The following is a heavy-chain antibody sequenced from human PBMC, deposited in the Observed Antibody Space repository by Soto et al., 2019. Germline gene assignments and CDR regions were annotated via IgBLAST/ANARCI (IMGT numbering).Heavy chain of an antibody. D-gene: IGHD3-22*01. CDR2: ISYDGSNK. Sequence: LRLSCAASGFTFSSYGMHWVRQAPGKGLEWVAVISYDGSNKYYADSVKGRFTISRDNSKNTLYLQMNSLRAEDTAVYYCAKDYFSSGYYYGFDYWGQGTLVTVS. CDR1: GFTFSSYG. CDR3: AKDYFSSGYYYGFDY. J-gene: IGHJ4*02. V-gene: IGHV3-30*18.